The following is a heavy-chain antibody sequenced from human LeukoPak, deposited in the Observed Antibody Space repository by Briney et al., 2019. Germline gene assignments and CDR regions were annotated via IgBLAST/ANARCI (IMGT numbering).Heavy chain of an antibody. Sequence: SETLSLTCTVSGGSISSSSYYWGWIRQPPGKGLEWIGYIYHSGSTYYNPSLKSRVTISVDRSKNQFSLRLSSVTAADTAVYYCATGTLFYYDSSGYYHYYYYGMDVWGQGTTVTVSS. D-gene: IGHD3-22*01. CDR3: ATGTLFYYDSSGYYHYYYYGMDV. CDR2: IYHSGST. J-gene: IGHJ6*02. V-gene: IGHV4-39*07. CDR1: GGSISSSSYY.